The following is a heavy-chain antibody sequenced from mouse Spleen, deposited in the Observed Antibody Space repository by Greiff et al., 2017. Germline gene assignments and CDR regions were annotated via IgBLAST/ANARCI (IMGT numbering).Heavy chain of an antibody. CDR3: ARDGSSHYAMDY. Sequence: VQLQQPGAELVMPGASVKISCKASGYSFTGYYMHWVKQSHVKSLEWIGRINPYNGATSYNQNFKDKASLTVDKSSSTAYMELHSLTSEDSAVYYCARDGSSHYAMDYWGQGTSVTVSS. CDR2: INPYNGAT. D-gene: IGHD1-1*01. V-gene: IGHV1-31*01. CDR1: GYSFTGYY. J-gene: IGHJ4*01.